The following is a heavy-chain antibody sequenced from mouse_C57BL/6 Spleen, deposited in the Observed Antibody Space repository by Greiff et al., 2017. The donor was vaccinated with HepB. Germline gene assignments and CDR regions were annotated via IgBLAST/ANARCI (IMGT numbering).Heavy chain of an antibody. CDR3: ARKRLLDY. D-gene: IGHD1-1*01. Sequence: EVKLLESGGGLVKPGGSLKLSCAASGFTFSDYGMHWVRQAPEKGLEWVAYISSGSSTIYYADTVKGRFTISRDNAKNPLFLQLTSLRSEDTAMYYCARKRLLDYWGQGTTLTVSS. CDR1: GFTFSDYG. J-gene: IGHJ2*01. CDR2: ISSGSSTI. V-gene: IGHV5-17*01.